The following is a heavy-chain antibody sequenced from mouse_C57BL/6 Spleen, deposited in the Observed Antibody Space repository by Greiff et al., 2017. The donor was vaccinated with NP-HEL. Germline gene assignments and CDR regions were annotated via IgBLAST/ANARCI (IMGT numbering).Heavy chain of an antibody. CDR2: INPNNGGT. D-gene: IGHD1-1*01. CDR1: GYTFTDYY. CDR3: ARGDTTVRAHY. V-gene: IGHV1-26*01. J-gene: IGHJ2*01. Sequence: EVQLQQSGPELVKPGASVKISCKASGYTFTDYYMNWVKQSHGKSLEWIGDINPNNGGTSYNQKFKGKATLTVDTSSSTAYMQLSSLTSEDSAVYYCARGDTTVRAHYWGQGTTLTVSS.